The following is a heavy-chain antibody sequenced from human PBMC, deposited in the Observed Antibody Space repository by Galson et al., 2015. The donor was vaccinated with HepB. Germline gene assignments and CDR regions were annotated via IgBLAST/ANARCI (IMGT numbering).Heavy chain of an antibody. CDR1: GGTFSSYT. J-gene: IGHJ5*02. CDR2: IIPILGIA. D-gene: IGHD3-9*01. Sequence: SVKVSCKASGGTFSSYTISGVRQAPGQGLEWMGRIIPILGIANYAQKFQGRVTITADKSTSTAYMELSSLRSEDTAVYYCARANYDILTGGPNWFDPWGQGTLVIVSS. CDR3: ARANYDILTGGPNWFDP. V-gene: IGHV1-69*02.